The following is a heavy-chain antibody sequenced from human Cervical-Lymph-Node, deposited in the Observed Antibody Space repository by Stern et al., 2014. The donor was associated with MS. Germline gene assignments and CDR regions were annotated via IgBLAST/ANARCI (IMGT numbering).Heavy chain of an antibody. J-gene: IGHJ4*02. CDR3: ARDRNWNYDY. CDR2: ISPDGRTT. D-gene: IGHD1-7*01. V-gene: IGHV3-30*04. CDR1: GFTFGDHN. Sequence: QVQLAQSGGGVVQPGRSLRLSCAASGFTFGDHNMPWVRQAPCRGLAWLAIISPDGRTTYYADSVKGRFTSSRDNSKSTLYLQLNSLRPEDTAVYYCARDRNWNYDYWGQGTLVIVSS.